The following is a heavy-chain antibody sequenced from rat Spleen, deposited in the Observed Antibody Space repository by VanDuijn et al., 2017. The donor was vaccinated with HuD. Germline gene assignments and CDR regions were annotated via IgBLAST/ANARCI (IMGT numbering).Heavy chain of an antibody. D-gene: IGHD1-9*01. J-gene: IGHJ2*01. CDR2: ISPSGTGT. CDR1: GFIFSNFD. V-gene: IGHV5-25*01. CDR3: ARRHYGYTDYFDY. Sequence: EVQVVESGGGLVQPGRSMKLSCAASGFIFSNFDMAWVRQAPTKGLEWVASISPSGTGTYYRDSVKGRFTVSRDNAKSTLYLQMDSLRSEDTATYYCARRHYGYTDYFDYWGQGVMVTVSS.